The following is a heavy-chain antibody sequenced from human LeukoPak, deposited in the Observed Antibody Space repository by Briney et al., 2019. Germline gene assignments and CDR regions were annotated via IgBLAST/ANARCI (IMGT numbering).Heavy chain of an antibody. CDR1: GYTFTGYY. CDR3: ARDQRSGYSYGLLVDY. CDR2: INPNSGGT. J-gene: IGHJ4*02. Sequence: ASVKVSCKASGYTFTGYYMHWVRQAPGQGLEWMGWINPNSGGTNYAQKFQGRVTMTRDTSISTAYMELSRLRSDDTAVHYCARDQRSGYSYGLLVDYWGQGTLVTVSS. V-gene: IGHV1-2*02. D-gene: IGHD5-18*01.